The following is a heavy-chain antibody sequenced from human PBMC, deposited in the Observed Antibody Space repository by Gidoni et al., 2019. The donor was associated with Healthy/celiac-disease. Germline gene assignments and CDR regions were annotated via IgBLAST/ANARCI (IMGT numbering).Heavy chain of an antibody. CDR3: ARDRGSMTTPGGAFDI. CDR1: GYTFTSNG. D-gene: IGHD4-17*01. CDR2: IGAYNGNT. Sequence: QVQLVQSGAEVKKPGASVKVHCKASGYTFTSNGISWVRQAPGQGLEWMGWIGAYNGNTNYAQKLQGRVTMTTDTSTSTAYMELRSLRSDDTAVYYCARDRGSMTTPGGAFDIWGQGTMATVSS. J-gene: IGHJ3*02. V-gene: IGHV1-18*01.